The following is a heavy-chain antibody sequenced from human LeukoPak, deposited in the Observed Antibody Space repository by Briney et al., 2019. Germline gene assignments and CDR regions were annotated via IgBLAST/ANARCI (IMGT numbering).Heavy chain of an antibody. V-gene: IGHV4-39*01. D-gene: IGHD1-26*01. CDR3: ARIIVGALDY. J-gene: IGHJ4*02. Sequence: SETLSLTCTVSGGSISSSSYYWGWIRQPPGKGLEWTGSIYYSGSTYYNPSLKSRVTISVDTSKNQFSLKLSSVAAADTAVYYCARIIVGALDYWGQGTLVTVSS. CDR1: GGSISSSSYY. CDR2: IYYSGST.